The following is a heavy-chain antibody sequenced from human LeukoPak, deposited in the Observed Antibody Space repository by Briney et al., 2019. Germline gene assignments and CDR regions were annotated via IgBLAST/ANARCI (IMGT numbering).Heavy chain of an antibody. CDR1: GYRFTSYW. D-gene: IGHD1-1*01. Sequence: GESLKISCKGSGYRFTSYWIGWVRRMPGKGLEWMGIIYPGDSDTRYSPSFQGQVTISADKSISTAYLQWSSLKASDTAMYYCARHRTTDYYYYGMDVWGQGTTVTVSS. CDR2: IYPGDSDT. V-gene: IGHV5-51*01. CDR3: ARHRTTDYYYYGMDV. J-gene: IGHJ6*02.